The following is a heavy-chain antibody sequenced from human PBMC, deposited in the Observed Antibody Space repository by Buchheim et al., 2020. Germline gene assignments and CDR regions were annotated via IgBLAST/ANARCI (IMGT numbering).Heavy chain of an antibody. CDR3: ARGGYSYTFDY. Sequence: QVQLQQWGAGLLKTSETLSLTCAVYGGSFSGYSWTWIRQPPGKGLEWIGEMNHSGNTNYSPSLKSRVPITKDKSKNRFPLKLSSVTAADTAVYYCARGGYSYTFDYWGQGTL. D-gene: IGHD5-18*01. V-gene: IGHV4-34*01. CDR2: MNHSGNT. J-gene: IGHJ4*02. CDR1: GGSFSGYS.